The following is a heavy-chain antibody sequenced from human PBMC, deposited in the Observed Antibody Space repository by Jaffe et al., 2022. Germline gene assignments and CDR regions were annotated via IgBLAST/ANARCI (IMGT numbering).Heavy chain of an antibody. V-gene: IGHV1-46*01. Sequence: QVQLVQSGAEVKKPGASVTVSCTTSGYTFISYFLHWVRQAPGQGPEWVGIINPSGGSTNYAQRFKGRVTLTRDSSTRTFYMQLSSLRFEDTAVYYCARDRSGLVGGPFDYWGQGTLVTVSS. CDR2: INPSGGST. J-gene: IGHJ4*02. CDR3: ARDRSGLVGGPFDY. CDR1: GYTFISYF. D-gene: IGHD3-10*01.